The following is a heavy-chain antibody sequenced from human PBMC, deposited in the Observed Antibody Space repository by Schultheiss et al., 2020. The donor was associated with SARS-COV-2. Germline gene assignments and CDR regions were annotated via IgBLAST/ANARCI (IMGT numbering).Heavy chain of an antibody. CDR2: MFHSGNT. CDR3: ARSGFNWFDP. CDR1: GGSFSGYY. J-gene: IGHJ5*02. D-gene: IGHD7-27*01. V-gene: IGHV4-34*12. Sequence: SETLSLTCAVYGGSFSGYYWSWIRQPPGKGLEWLGSMFHSGNTYYNPSLKSRVTISVDTSKNQFSLKLNSMTAADTAVYYCARSGFNWFDPWGQGTLVTVSS.